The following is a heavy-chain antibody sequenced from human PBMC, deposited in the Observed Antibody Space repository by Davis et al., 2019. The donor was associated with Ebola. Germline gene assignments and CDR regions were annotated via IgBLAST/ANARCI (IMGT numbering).Heavy chain of an antibody. Sequence: SVKVSCKVSGYTLTELSVHWVRQAPGKGLEWMGCFDPKYGEPIYAEKFQVRLTLTEDTSSDTAYMELRSLRSEDTAGYYCSVGGQDGGFDYWGQGTLVTVSS. V-gene: IGHV1-24*01. D-gene: IGHD3-16*01. CDR3: SVGGQDGGFDY. CDR1: GYTLTELS. J-gene: IGHJ4*02. CDR2: FDPKYGEP.